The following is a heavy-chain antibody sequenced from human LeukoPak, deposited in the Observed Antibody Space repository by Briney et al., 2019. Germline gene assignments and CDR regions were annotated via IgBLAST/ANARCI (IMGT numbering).Heavy chain of an antibody. D-gene: IGHD3-22*01. CDR3: ASYYYDSSGLSYYFDY. Sequence: PSETLSLTCTVSGGSISSYYWSWIRQPPGKGLEWIGYIYYSGSTYYNPSLKSRVTISVDTSKNQFSLKLSSVTAADTAVYYCASYYYDSSGLSYYFDYWGQGTLVTVSS. J-gene: IGHJ4*02. V-gene: IGHV4-59*12. CDR1: GGSISSYY. CDR2: IYYSGST.